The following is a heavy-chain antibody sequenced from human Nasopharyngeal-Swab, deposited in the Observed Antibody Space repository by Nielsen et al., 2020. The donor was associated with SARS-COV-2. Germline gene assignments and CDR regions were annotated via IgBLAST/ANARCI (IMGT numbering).Heavy chain of an antibody. CDR1: GGPISSGDYY. D-gene: IGHD2/OR15-2a*01. Sequence: TLSLTGTGSGGPISSGDYYWSWFGQPPGKGQEWIGYIYYSGSTYYNPSINRRVTISVDTSKNQFSLKLSSVTAAGTAVYYCARAFSTDGAFDIWGQGTMVTVSS. CDR2: IYYSGST. V-gene: IGHV4-30-4*01. CDR3: ARAFSTDGAFDI. J-gene: IGHJ3*02.